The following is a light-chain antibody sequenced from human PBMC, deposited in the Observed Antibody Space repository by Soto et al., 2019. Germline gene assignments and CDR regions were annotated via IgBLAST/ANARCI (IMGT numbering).Light chain of an antibody. CDR1: QSISTW. V-gene: IGKV1-5*01. J-gene: IGKJ2*01. Sequence: DIQMTQSPSTLSASVGDRVTITCRASQSISTWLAWYQQKPGKAPELLIYDASSLKSGVPSRFSGSGSGTXXXXXXXXXXXXXFATYYCQQYNHYPYTFAQGTKLEIK. CDR3: QQYNHYPYT. CDR2: DAS.